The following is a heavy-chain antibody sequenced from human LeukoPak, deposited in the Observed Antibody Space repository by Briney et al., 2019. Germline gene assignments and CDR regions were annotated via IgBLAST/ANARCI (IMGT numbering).Heavy chain of an antibody. D-gene: IGHD2-2*01. CDR2: IKSKTDGGTT. J-gene: IGHJ6*02. Sequence: GGSLRLSCAASGFTFSNAWMSWVRQAPGKGLEWVGRIKSKTDGGTTDYAAPMKGRFTISRDDSKNTLYLQMNSLKTEDTAVYYCTTQADCSSTSCYPTYYYYGMDVWGQGTTVTVSS. CDR1: GFTFSNAW. V-gene: IGHV3-15*01. CDR3: TTQADCSSTSCYPTYYYYGMDV.